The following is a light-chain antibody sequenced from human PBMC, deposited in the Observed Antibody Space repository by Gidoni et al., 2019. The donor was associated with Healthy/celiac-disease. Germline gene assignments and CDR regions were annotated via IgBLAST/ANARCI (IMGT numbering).Light chain of an antibody. V-gene: IGLV1-40*01. CDR3: QSYDSSLSGWNWV. CDR1: SSNIGAGYY. J-gene: IGLJ3*02. CDR2: GNS. Sequence: QSVLTQPPSVSGAPGQRVTISCTGSSSNIGAGYYVHWYTQLPGTAPKLLIYGNSKRPSGVPDRFSGSKSGTSASLAITGLQAEDEADYYCQSYDSSLSGWNWVFGGGTKLTVL.